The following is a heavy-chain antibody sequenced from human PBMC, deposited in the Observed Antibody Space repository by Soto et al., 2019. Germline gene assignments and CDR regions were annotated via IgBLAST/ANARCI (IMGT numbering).Heavy chain of an antibody. V-gene: IGHV3-30*18. Sequence: GGSLRLSCAASGFTFSSYGMHWVRQAPGKGLEWVAVISYDGSNKYYADSVKGRFTISRDNSKNTLYLQMNSLRAEDTAVYYCAKAKGTGKLLGTLDYWGQGTLVTVSS. CDR3: AKAKGTGKLLGTLDY. D-gene: IGHD1-1*01. J-gene: IGHJ4*02. CDR1: GFTFSSYG. CDR2: ISYDGSNK.